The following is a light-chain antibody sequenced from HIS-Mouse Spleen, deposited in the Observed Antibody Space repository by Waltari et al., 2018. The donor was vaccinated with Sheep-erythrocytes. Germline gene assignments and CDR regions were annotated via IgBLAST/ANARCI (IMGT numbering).Light chain of an antibody. Sequence: AIQLTQSPSSLSASVGDRVTITCRASQGISSALAWYQQKPGKAPKLLIYDASSLESGVPSRFSGSGSGTDFTLTISSLQPEDFATYYCMQALQTPIFTFGPGTKVDIK. CDR1: QGISSA. J-gene: IGKJ3*01. CDR3: MQALQTPIFT. V-gene: IGKV1-13*02. CDR2: DAS.